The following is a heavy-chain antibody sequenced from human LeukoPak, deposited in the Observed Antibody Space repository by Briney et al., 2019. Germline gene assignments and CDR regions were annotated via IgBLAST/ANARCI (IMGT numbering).Heavy chain of an antibody. V-gene: IGHV1-2*02. D-gene: IGHD3-9*01. CDR3: ARTFDMKGFDP. Sequence: ASVKVSCKASGYTFTGYYMNWVRQAPGQGLEWMGWINSDSGFTKYAQKFQGRVTMTRDTSITTVYMDPTRLTSDDTAVYYCARTFDMKGFDPWGQGTLVTVSS. CDR2: INSDSGFT. CDR1: GYTFTGYY. J-gene: IGHJ5*02.